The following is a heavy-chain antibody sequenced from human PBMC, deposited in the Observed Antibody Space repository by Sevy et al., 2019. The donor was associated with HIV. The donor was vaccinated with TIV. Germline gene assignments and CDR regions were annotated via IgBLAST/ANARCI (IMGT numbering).Heavy chain of an antibody. CDR1: GFTFSSYG. Sequence: GGSLRLSCAASGFTFSSYGMHWVRQAPGKGLEWVAVIWYDGSNKYYADSVKGRFIISRDNSKNTLYLQMNSLRAEDTAVYYCARGPSSHYDFWSGYPPDYYYGMDVWGQGTTVTVSS. J-gene: IGHJ6*02. CDR2: IWYDGSNK. D-gene: IGHD3-3*01. CDR3: ARGPSSHYDFWSGYPPDYYYGMDV. V-gene: IGHV3-33*01.